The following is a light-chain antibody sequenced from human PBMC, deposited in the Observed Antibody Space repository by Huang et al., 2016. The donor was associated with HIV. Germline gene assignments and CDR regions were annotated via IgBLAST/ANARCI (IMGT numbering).Light chain of an antibody. Sequence: EIVMTQSPGTLSVSPGERATLSCRASQGVSSSLAWYQQKPGQGPRLLIYDVSTRATGIPARFSGSGSGTEFTLTISSRQSEDFALYYCQQYDNWPGTFGQGTRLEIK. CDR3: QQYDNWPGT. J-gene: IGKJ2*01. V-gene: IGKV3-15*01. CDR1: QGVSSS. CDR2: DVS.